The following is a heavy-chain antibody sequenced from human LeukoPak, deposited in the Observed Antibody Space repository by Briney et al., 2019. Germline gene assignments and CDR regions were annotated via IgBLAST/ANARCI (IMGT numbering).Heavy chain of an antibody. CDR1: GFIFSSYG. J-gene: IGHJ4*02. D-gene: IGHD3-10*01. CDR3: AKDRGYTTGRDFDF. Sequence: PGGSLRLSCAASGFIFSSYGMNWVRQAPGKGLEWVSVVSADGVSTLYANSVKGRFTISRDNFVNTLYLQMSSLRAEDTAVYYCAKDRGYTTGRDFDFWGQGALVTVSS. V-gene: IGHV3-23*01. CDR2: VSADGVST.